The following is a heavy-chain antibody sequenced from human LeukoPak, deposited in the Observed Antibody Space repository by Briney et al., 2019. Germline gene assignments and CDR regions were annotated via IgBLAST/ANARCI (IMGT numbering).Heavy chain of an antibody. D-gene: IGHD3-22*01. CDR2: IDWDDDK. J-gene: IGHJ6*02. Sequence: SGPTLVNPTQTLTLTCVFSGFSLSTSGMCVSWIRQPPGKALEWLARIDWDDDKYYSTSLKTRLTISKDTSKNQVVLTMTNMDPVDTATYYCARIAYYDSSGFTSSDYYGMDVWGQGTTVTVSS. CDR1: GFSLSTSGMC. CDR3: ARIAYYDSSGFTSSDYYGMDV. V-gene: IGHV2-70*11.